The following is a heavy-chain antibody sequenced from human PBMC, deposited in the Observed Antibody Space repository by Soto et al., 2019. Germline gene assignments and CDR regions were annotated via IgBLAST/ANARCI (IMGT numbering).Heavy chain of an antibody. D-gene: IGHD3-22*01. CDR2: FNPNSGDT. J-gene: IGHJ4*02. CDR3: AREASVVNSLDY. Sequence: ASVKVSCKASGYIFTAYSMHWVRQAPGQGLEWVGWFNPNSGDTIYAQKFQGRVTLTGDTSISTAYMELYSLTSDDTAVYYCAREASVVNSLDYWGQGTLVTASS. CDR1: GYIFTAYS. V-gene: IGHV1-2*02.